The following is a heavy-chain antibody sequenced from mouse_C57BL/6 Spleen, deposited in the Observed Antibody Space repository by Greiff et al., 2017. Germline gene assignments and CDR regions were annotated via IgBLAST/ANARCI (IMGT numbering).Heavy chain of an antibody. D-gene: IGHD1-1*01. CDR3: ARGTTVLRYFDV. Sequence: QLQQPGAELVKPGASVKMSCKASGYSFTDYNMNWVKQSNGKSLEWIGVINPNYGTTSDNQKFKGKATLTVDQSSSTAYMQLNSLTSEYSAVYYCARGTTVLRYFDVWGTGTTVTVSS. V-gene: IGHV1-39*01. CDR2: INPNYGTT. J-gene: IGHJ1*03. CDR1: GYSFTDYN.